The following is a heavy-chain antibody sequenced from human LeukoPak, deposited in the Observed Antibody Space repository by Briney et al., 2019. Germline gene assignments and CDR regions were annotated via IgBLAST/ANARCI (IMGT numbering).Heavy chain of an antibody. V-gene: IGHV3-23*01. CDR1: GFTFSSYA. Sequence: GGSLRLSCAASGFTFSSYAMSWVRQAPGKGLECISGFSGSGGSTYYADSVKGRLTISRDNSKNTLYLQMNSLRAEDTAVYYCARVVDHDYGDYYLDYWGQGTLVTVSS. CDR2: FSGSGGST. J-gene: IGHJ4*02. CDR3: ARVVDHDYGDYYLDY. D-gene: IGHD4-17*01.